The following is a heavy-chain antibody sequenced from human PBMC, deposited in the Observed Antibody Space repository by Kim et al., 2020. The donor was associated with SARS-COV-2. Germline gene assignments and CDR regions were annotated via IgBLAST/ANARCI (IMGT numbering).Heavy chain of an antibody. CDR3: ARDLMVRARLGGMGV. CDR1: GYTFTSYG. Sequence: ASVKVSCKASGYTFTSYGISWVRQAPGQGLEWMGWISAYNGNTNYAQKLQGRVTMTTDTSTSTAYMELRSLRSDDTAVYYCARDLMVRARLGGMGVWGQGTTVTVSS. CDR2: ISAYNGNT. J-gene: IGHJ6*02. V-gene: IGHV1-18*01. D-gene: IGHD3-10*01.